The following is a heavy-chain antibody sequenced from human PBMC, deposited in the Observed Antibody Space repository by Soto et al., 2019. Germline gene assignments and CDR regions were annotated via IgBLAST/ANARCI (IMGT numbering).Heavy chain of an antibody. CDR1: GFTFDDYA. J-gene: IGHJ4*02. V-gene: IGHV3-9*01. CDR3: AKGQWPHIAYYFDY. CDR2: ISWNSGSI. Sequence: GGSLRLSCAASGFTFDDYAMHWVRQAPGKGLEWVSGISWNSGSIGYADSVKGRFTISRDNAKNSLYLQMNSLRAEDTALYYCAKGQWPHIAYYFDYWGQGTLVTVSS. D-gene: IGHD6-19*01.